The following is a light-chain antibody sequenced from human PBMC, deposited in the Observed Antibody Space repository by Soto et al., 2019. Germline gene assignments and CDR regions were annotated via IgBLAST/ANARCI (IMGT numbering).Light chain of an antibody. CDR2: WAS. CDR1: QSVLYSSNSKNY. J-gene: IGKJ2*01. V-gene: IGKV4-1*01. Sequence: DIVLTQSPDSLAVSLGEGATINCKSSQSVLYSSNSKNYLAWYQQKPGQPPRLLIYWASTRESGVPDRFSGSGSGIDFTLTISSLQAEDVAVYYCQHYFTAPYTFGQGTKLEIK. CDR3: QHYFTAPYT.